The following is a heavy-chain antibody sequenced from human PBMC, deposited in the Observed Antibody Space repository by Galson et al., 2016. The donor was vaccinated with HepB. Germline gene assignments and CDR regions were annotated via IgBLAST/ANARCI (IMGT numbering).Heavy chain of an antibody. CDR1: GGSISSGNYY. CDR2: INHSGST. J-gene: IGHJ4*02. Sequence: LSLTCTVSGGSISSGNYYWGWIRQPPGKGLEWIGTINHSGSTYYNPSLKSRVTISVDTSKNQFSLRLTSVTAADTAVYYCASPQYYDFWSGYDREGFDYWGQGTLVSVSS. D-gene: IGHD3-3*01. V-gene: IGHV4-39*01. CDR3: ASPQYYDFWSGYDREGFDY.